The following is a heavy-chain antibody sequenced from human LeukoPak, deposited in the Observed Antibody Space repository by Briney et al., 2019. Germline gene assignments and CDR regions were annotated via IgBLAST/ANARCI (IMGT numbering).Heavy chain of an antibody. CDR2: IVPIFGTT. Sequence: AVKVPCKASGGTFSSYAISWVRQAPGQGLEWMGGIVPIFGTTNYAQKFQGRVTITADKSTSTAYMELSSLRSEDTAVYYCARDRGDTMVRGVITIDYWGQGTLVTVSS. J-gene: IGHJ4*02. CDR1: GGTFSSYA. D-gene: IGHD3-10*01. CDR3: ARDRGDTMVRGVITIDY. V-gene: IGHV1-69*06.